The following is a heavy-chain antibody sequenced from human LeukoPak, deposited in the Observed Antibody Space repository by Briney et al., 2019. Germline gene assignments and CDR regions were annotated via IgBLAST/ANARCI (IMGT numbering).Heavy chain of an antibody. D-gene: IGHD1-26*01. CDR3: APRYSGSSSY. CDR2: IKHDGSEK. J-gene: IGHJ4*02. Sequence: GGSLRLSCADSGFTFNSYWMGWVRQTPGKGLEWVANIKHDGSEKYYVDSVEGRFTISRDNAKNSLFLQMNSLRAEDTAVYYCAPRYSGSSSYWGQGTLVTVSS. CDR1: GFTFNSYW. V-gene: IGHV3-7*03.